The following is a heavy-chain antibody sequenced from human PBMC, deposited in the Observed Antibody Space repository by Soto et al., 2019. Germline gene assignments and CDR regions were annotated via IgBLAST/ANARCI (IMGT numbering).Heavy chain of an antibody. CDR2: IYHSGST. D-gene: IGHD1-26*01. CDR1: GASISSTTSGNW. Sequence: QVQLQESGPGLVRPSGTLSLTCAVSGASISSTTSGNWWSWVRRPPGKGLEWIGEIYHSGSTNYNPSLKSRVTMSVDKSKNQFSLRLSSVTAADTAVYYCARMVGATLVDFWGQGTLVTVSS. J-gene: IGHJ4*02. CDR3: ARMVGATLVDF. V-gene: IGHV4-4*02.